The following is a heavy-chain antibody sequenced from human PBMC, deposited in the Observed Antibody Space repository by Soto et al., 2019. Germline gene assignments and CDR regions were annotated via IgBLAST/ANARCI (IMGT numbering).Heavy chain of an antibody. D-gene: IGHD3-16*02. J-gene: IGHJ4*02. CDR1: GYTFTIYG. CDR2: ISAYNGNT. Sequence: GASVKVSCKASGYTFTIYGSIWVRQAPGQGLEWMGWISAYNGNTNYAQKLQGRVTMTTDTSTSTAYMELRSLRSDDTAVYYCARDIMITFGGVIDNPVDYWGQGTLVTVSS. CDR3: ARDIMITFGGVIDNPVDY. V-gene: IGHV1-18*01.